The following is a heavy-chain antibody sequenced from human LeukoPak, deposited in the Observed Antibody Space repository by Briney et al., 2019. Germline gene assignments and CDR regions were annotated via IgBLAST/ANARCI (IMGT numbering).Heavy chain of an antibody. Sequence: PGGSLRLSCAASGFGFRTYAMHWVRQAPGKGLEWLAVISDEGSDKYYGASVKGRFAISRDNSRNTLYLHMSSLRPEDTAVYYCARDQGGSDSFDIWGQGTLVIVSS. D-gene: IGHD5-12*01. J-gene: IGHJ3*02. CDR3: ARDQGGSDSFDI. V-gene: IGHV3-30*09. CDR2: ISDEGSDK. CDR1: GFGFRTYA.